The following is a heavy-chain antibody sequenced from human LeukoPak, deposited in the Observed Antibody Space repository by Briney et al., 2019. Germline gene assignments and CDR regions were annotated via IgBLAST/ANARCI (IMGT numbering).Heavy chain of an antibody. J-gene: IGHJ4*02. D-gene: IGHD2/OR15-2a*01. Sequence: GGSLRLSCAASGFSFFYYGMTWVRQAPGKGLEWVSTLSGSGDNTYYADAVKGRFTISRDNSKSTLYLEMNSLRAEDTAIYYCANDIIEGWDFDSWGQGTLVTVSS. CDR2: LSGSGDNT. CDR3: ANDIIEGWDFDS. V-gene: IGHV3-23*01. CDR1: GFSFFYYG.